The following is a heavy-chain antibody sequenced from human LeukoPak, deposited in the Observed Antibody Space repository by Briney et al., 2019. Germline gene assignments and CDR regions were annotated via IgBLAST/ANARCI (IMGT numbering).Heavy chain of an antibody. CDR3: AKGGLAAAGINY. CDR1: GFTFRNYG. V-gene: IGHV3-33*06. Sequence: PGRSLRLSCGASGFTFRNYGMHWVRQAPGKGLEWVAIIWYGGSNKYYADSVKGRFTISRDNSKNMVYLQMNSPRAEDTAVYYCAKGGLAAAGINYWGQGTLVTVS. CDR2: IWYGGSNK. J-gene: IGHJ4*02. D-gene: IGHD6-13*01.